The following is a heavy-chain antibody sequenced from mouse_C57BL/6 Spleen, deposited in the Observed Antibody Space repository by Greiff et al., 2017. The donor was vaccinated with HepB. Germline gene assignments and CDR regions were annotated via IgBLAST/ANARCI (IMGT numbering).Heavy chain of an antibody. CDR1: GYTFTSYW. J-gene: IGHJ3*01. CDR3: ARWGDGYYFDWFAY. D-gene: IGHD2-3*01. CDR2: IHPNSGST. V-gene: IGHV1-64*01. Sequence: QVQLQQPGAELVKPGASVKLSCKASGYTFTSYWMHWVKQRPGQGLEWIGMIHPNSGSTNYNEKFKSKATLTVDKSSSTAYMQLSSLTSEDSAVYYCARWGDGYYFDWFAYWGQGTLVTVSA.